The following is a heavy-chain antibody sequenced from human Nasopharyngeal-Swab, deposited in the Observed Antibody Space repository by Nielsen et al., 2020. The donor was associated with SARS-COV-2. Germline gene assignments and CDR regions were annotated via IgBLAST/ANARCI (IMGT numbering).Heavy chain of an antibody. CDR3: AREVATIGPNYYYYYYMDV. CDR1: GFTFSSYS. D-gene: IGHD5-12*01. V-gene: IGHV3-21*01. Sequence: GGSLGLSCAASGFTFSSYSMNWVRQAPGKGLEWVSSISSSSSYIYYADSVKGRFTISRDNAKNSLYLQMNSLRAEDTAVYYCAREVATIGPNYYYYYYMDVWGKGTTVTVSS. CDR2: ISSSSSYI. J-gene: IGHJ6*03.